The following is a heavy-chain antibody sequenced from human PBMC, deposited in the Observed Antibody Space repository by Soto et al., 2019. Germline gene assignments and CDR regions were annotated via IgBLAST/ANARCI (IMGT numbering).Heavy chain of an antibody. CDR3: ARDPSNTSGNRIWFDP. D-gene: IGHD6-19*01. CDR2: ISAYNGDT. J-gene: IGHJ5*02. Sequence: QVQLVQSGAEVKKPGASVTVSCKASGYTFTSHGINWVRQAPGQGLALMGWISAYNGDTKYEQKFQGRVTMTTDASSSTAYMELKSLSSDDTAVYFCARDPSNTSGNRIWFDPWGQGTQVTVSS. CDR1: GYTFTSHG. V-gene: IGHV1-18*04.